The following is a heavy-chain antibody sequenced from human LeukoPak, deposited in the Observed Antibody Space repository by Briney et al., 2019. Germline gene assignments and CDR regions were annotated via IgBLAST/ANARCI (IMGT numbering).Heavy chain of an antibody. J-gene: IGHJ3*02. CDR1: GGSISSSSYY. CDR3: ARDDWNGAFDT. V-gene: IGHV4-39*07. Sequence: SETLSLTCTVSGGSISSSSYYWGWIRQPPGKGLEWIGSIYYSGSTYYNPSLKSRVTISLDTSKNQFSLKLSSVTAADTAVYYCARDDWNGAFDTWGQGTMVTVSS. CDR2: IYYSGST. D-gene: IGHD1-1*01.